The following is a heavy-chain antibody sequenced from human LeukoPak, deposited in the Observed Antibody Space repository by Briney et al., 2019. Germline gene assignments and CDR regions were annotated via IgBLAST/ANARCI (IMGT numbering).Heavy chain of an antibody. CDR1: GFTFSSYS. J-gene: IGHJ4*02. V-gene: IGHV3-21*01. CDR3: ATRYCSSTSCHDY. CDR2: ISSSSSYI. D-gene: IGHD2-2*01. Sequence: GGSLRLSCAASGFTFSSYSMNWVRQAPGKGLEWVSSISSSSSYIYYADSVKGRFTISRDNAKNSLYLQMNSLRAEDTAVYYCATRYCSSTSCHDYWGQGTLVTVSS.